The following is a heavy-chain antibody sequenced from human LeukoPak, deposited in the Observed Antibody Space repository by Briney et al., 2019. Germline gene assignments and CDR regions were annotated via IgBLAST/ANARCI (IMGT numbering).Heavy chain of an antibody. CDR2: IYYSGST. V-gene: IGHV4-30-4*08. Sequence: SETLSLTCTVSGGSISSGDYYWSWIRQPPGKGLEWIGYIYYSGSTYYNPSLKGRVTISVDTSKNQFSLKLSSVTAADTAVYYCARAVTGYSSSWYSYYYYMDVWGKGTTVTVSS. CDR1: GGSISSGDYY. D-gene: IGHD6-13*01. CDR3: ARAVTGYSSSWYSYYYYMDV. J-gene: IGHJ6*03.